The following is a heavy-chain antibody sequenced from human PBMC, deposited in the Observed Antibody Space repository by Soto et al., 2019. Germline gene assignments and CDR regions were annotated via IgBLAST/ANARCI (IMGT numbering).Heavy chain of an antibody. V-gene: IGHV4-61*01. J-gene: IGHJ6*02. CDR3: ARDGRGMDV. Sequence: PPETQSLTCTFSGASVSTGSYDWIWLRQPPGKGLEWIGKIFFTGSAHYNPSLRNRVTMSVDTSKDQFSLTLTSVTAADTAVYYCARDGRGMDVWGQGPTVTLSS. CDR1: GASVSTGSYD. CDR2: IFFTGSA.